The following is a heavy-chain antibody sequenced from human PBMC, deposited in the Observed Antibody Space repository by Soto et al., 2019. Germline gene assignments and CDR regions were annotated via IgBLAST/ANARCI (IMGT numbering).Heavy chain of an antibody. CDR3: ARGQRFSDWFDP. J-gene: IGHJ5*02. CDR2: VYSSGGT. V-gene: IGHV4-4*07. CDR1: GGSMSSYY. Sequence: SETLSLTCTVSGGSMSSYYWTWIRQPAGKGLEWIGRVYSSGGTHYNPSLKSRVTISPGTSKNQFSLRLLSVTDADTAVYYCARGQRFSDWFDPWGQGTLVTVSS. D-gene: IGHD3-3*01.